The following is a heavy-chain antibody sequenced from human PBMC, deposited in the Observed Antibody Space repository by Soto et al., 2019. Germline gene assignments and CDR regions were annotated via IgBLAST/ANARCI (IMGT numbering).Heavy chain of an antibody. CDR2: IIPILGIA. V-gene: IGHV1-69*02. J-gene: IGHJ4*02. Sequence: QVQLVQSGAEVKKPGSSVKVSCKASGGTFSSYTISWVRQAPGQGLEWMGRIIPILGIANYAQKFQGRVTSTADKSTSTAYMELSSLRSEDTAVYYCALRSGIAVAGTPLFDYWGQGTLVTVSS. D-gene: IGHD6-19*01. CDR1: GGTFSSYT. CDR3: ALRSGIAVAGTPLFDY.